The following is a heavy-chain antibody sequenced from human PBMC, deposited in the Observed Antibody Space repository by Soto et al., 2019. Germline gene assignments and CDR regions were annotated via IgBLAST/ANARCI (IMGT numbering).Heavy chain of an antibody. CDR3: AKGLLGHYYALDV. Sequence: QVQLVESGGGVDHSGRSLRLSCIASGFTFSNYGIHWVRQGPGKGLEWVAFISSDGSRKLYADSVEGRCTISRDTSRTTVFVELNSLRVEDTAVYLCAKGLLGHYYALDVWGHGTAVTV. J-gene: IGHJ6*02. V-gene: IGHV3-30*18. CDR1: GFTFSNYG. CDR2: ISSDGSRK.